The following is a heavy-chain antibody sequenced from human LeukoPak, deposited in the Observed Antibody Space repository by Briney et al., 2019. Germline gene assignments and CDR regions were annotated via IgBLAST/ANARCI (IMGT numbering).Heavy chain of an antibody. CDR3: ARDLGRRCSGGRCYYYYNYMDV. CDR1: GYTYTSYG. Sequence: GASVKVSCKASGYTYTSYGNSWVRQAPGQGLEWMGWINVYMGNTNYAQKLQGTVTMTTDTSPSTAYMELRSLRSDDTAVYYCARDLGRRCSGGRCYYYYNYMDVWGKGTTVTISS. CDR2: INVYMGNT. J-gene: IGHJ6*03. V-gene: IGHV1-18*01. D-gene: IGHD2-15*01.